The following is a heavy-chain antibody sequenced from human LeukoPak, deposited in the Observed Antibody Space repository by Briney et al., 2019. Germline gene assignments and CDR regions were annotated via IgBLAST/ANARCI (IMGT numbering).Heavy chain of an antibody. CDR2: IIPIFGTA. V-gene: IGHV1-69*06. CDR1: GGTFSSYA. D-gene: IGHD2-15*01. CDR3: ARHRSGGSCYLRYYYYYYMDV. Sequence: SVKVSCKASGGTFSSYAISWVRQAPGQGLEWMGGIIPIFGTANYAQKFQGRVTITADKSTTTAYMELSSLRSEDTAVYYCARHRSGGSCYLRYYYYYYMDVWGKGTTVTVSS. J-gene: IGHJ6*03.